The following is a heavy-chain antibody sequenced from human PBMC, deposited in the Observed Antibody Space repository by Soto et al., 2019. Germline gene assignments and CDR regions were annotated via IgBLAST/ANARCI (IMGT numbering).Heavy chain of an antibody. J-gene: IGHJ6*02. Sequence: GGSLRLSCAASGFTFSSYGMHWVRQAPGKGLEWVAVISYDGSNKYYADSVKGRFTISRDNSKNTLYLQMNSLRAEDTAVFYCAKDYYGSGSYYSNYYYYYGMDVWGQGTTVTVSS. CDR2: ISYDGSNK. D-gene: IGHD3-10*01. CDR3: AKDYYGSGSYYSNYYYYYGMDV. CDR1: GFTFSSYG. V-gene: IGHV3-30*18.